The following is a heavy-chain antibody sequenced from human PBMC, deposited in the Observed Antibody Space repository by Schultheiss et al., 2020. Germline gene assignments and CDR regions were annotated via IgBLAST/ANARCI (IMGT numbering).Heavy chain of an antibody. D-gene: IGHD5-12*01. CDR2: IWYDGSNK. CDR1: GFTFSSYG. J-gene: IGHJ6*02. CDR3: GRDSSCGIDEKWRCNYNYGMDV. Sequence: GGSLRLSCAASGFTFSSYGMHWVRQAPGKGLEWVAVIWYDGSNKYYADSVKGRFTISRDNSKNTLYLQMNSLRSEDTAIYYCGRDSSCGIDEKWRCNYNYGMDVWGQGTTVTVSS. V-gene: IGHV3-33*08.